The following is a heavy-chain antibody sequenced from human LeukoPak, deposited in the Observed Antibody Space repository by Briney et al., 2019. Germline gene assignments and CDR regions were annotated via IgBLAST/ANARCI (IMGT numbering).Heavy chain of an antibody. D-gene: IGHD2-2*01. CDR2: IHYRGST. CDR1: GGSISTYY. J-gene: IGHJ5*02. Sequence: SETLSLTCTVSGGSISTYYWSWIRQPPGKGLECIGYIHYRGSTNYNPSLKSRVTISVDTSQNQFSLKLSSVTAADTAVYYCARGISSCSSTSCYFSPISRRVWFDPWGQGTLVTVSS. CDR3: ARGISSCSSTSCYFSPISRRVWFDP. V-gene: IGHV4-59*01.